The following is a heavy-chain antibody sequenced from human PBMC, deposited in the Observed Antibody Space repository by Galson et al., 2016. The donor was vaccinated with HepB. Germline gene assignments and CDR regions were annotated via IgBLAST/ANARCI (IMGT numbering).Heavy chain of an antibody. Sequence: SLRLSCAASGFTFSSYWMHWVRQVPGKGLVWVSRIEGDGTGTHYADSVKGRFTISRDNAKNTLYVQMIGLRDEEKAVYYCARGVSSAPRSSFDHWGQGILVSVSS. J-gene: IGHJ4*02. CDR3: ARGVSSAPRSSFDH. CDR1: GFTFSSYW. V-gene: IGHV3-74*01. CDR2: IEGDGTGT. D-gene: IGHD6-19*01.